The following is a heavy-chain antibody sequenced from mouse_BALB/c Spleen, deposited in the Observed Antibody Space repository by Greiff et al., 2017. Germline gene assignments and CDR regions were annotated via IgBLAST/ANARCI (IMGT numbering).Heavy chain of an antibody. Sequence: EVQLQQSGPGLVKPSQSLSLTCTVTGYSITSDYAWNWIRQFPGNKLEWMGYISYSGSTSYNPSLKSRISITRDTSKNQFFLQLNSVTTEDTATYYCARRYFDYWGQGTTLTVSS. J-gene: IGHJ2*01. CDR3: ARRYFDY. V-gene: IGHV3-2*02. CDR2: ISYSGST. CDR1: GYSITSDYA.